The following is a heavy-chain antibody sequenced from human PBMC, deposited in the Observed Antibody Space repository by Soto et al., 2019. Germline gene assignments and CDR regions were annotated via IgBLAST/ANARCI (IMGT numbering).Heavy chain of an antibody. D-gene: IGHD5-18*01. CDR1: VFTFSRYW. CDR2: IKQDGTEK. CDR3: ARGDTPMITGMDSFDI. J-gene: IGHJ3*02. V-gene: IGHV3-7*01. Sequence: GGSLRLSCAASVFTFSRYWVNWVRQAPGKGLEWVANIKQDGTEKNYVDSVKGRFTISRDNARNSLYLQMDSLRAEDTAVYFCARGDTPMITGMDSFDIWGQGTMVTVSS.